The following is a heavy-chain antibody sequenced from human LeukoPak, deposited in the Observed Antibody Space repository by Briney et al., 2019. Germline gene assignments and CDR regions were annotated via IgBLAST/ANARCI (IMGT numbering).Heavy chain of an antibody. V-gene: IGHV1-46*01. Sequence: ASVKVSCKASGYTFTSYYTHWVRQAPGQGLEWMGIINPSGGGTSYAQKFQGRVTMTRDTSTSTVYMELSSLTSEDTAVYYCAIGAVAGTLDYWGQGTLVTVSS. CDR2: INPSGGGT. J-gene: IGHJ4*02. CDR1: GYTFTSYY. D-gene: IGHD6-19*01. CDR3: AIGAVAGTLDY.